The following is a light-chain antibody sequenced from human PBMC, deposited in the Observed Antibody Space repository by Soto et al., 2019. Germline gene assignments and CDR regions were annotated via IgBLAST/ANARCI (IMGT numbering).Light chain of an antibody. CDR2: GAS. CDR3: QQYGRSPPFT. Sequence: IVLTQSPGTLSLSPGERATLSCRASQSVSSTYMAWYQQRPGQAPRLLIYGASGRATGIPDRFSGSGSGTDFTLTISRLEPEDFAVYFCQQYGRSPPFTFGQGTKVDIK. V-gene: IGKV3-20*01. CDR1: QSVSSTY. J-gene: IGKJ2*01.